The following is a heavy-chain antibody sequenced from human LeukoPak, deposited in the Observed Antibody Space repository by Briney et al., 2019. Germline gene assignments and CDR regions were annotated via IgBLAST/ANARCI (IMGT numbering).Heavy chain of an antibody. Sequence: SVKVSCKASGGTFSSYAISWVRQAPGQGLERMGRIIPILGIANYAQKFQGRVTITADKSTSTAYMELSSLRSEGTAVYYCARGGNDSSGYYYGTFDYWGQGTLVTVSS. CDR3: ARGGNDSSGYYYGTFDY. V-gene: IGHV1-69*04. CDR1: GGTFSSYA. CDR2: IIPILGIA. J-gene: IGHJ4*02. D-gene: IGHD3-22*01.